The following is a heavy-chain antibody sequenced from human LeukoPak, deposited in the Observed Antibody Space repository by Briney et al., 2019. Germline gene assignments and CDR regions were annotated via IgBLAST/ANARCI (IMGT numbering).Heavy chain of an antibody. V-gene: IGHV4-39*07. D-gene: IGHD5-18*01. Sequence: SETLSLTCTVSGGSISTSSYYWGWIRQPPGKGLEWIGSIYYSGSTYYNPSLKSRVTISVDTSKNQFSLKLSSVTAADTAVYYCARDHGYSYGFDYWGQGTLVTVSS. CDR2: IYYSGST. CDR3: ARDHGYSYGFDY. J-gene: IGHJ4*02. CDR1: GGSISTSSYY.